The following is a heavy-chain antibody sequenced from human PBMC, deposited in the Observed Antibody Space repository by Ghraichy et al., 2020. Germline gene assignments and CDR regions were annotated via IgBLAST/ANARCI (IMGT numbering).Heavy chain of an antibody. CDR1: RFSFSSYW. V-gene: IGHV3-7*03. Sequence: GGSLRLSCAASRFSFSSYWMSWVRQAPGQGLEWVANIKQDGSEKYYVDSVKGRFTISRDNAKNSLYLQMNSLRVEDTAVYYCARDPVIAGVGGAFDVWGQGTMVTVSS. J-gene: IGHJ3*01. CDR3: ARDPVIAGVGGAFDV. CDR2: IKQDGSEK. D-gene: IGHD1-26*01.